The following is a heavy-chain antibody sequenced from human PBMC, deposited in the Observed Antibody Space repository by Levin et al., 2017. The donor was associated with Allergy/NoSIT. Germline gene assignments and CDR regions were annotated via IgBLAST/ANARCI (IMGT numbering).Heavy chain of an antibody. CDR2: TSYDGTNV. Sequence: PGGSLRLSCAASGFMFSNYGMHWVRQAPGKGLEWVAATSYDGTNVYYADSVKGRFTISRDNSKNTLYLQMNRLRAEDTAVYYCASDPPFGGYAYGYCLDYWGQGTLVTVSS. CDR3: ASDPPFGGYAYGYCLDY. V-gene: IGHV3-33*05. CDR1: GFMFSNYG. D-gene: IGHD5-18*01. J-gene: IGHJ4*02.